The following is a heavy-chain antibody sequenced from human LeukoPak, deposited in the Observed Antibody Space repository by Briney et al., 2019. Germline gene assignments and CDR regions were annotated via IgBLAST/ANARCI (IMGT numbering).Heavy chain of an antibody. CDR1: GYSISSGYY. D-gene: IGHD3-22*01. J-gene: IGHJ5*02. V-gene: IGHV4-38-2*01. CDR2: IYHSGST. CDR3: ARVRRGWDSSGHNWFDP. Sequence: SETLSLTCAVSGYSISSGYYWGWIRQPPGKGLEWIGSIYHSGSTYYNPSLKSRVTISVDTSKNQFSLKLSSVTAADTAVYYCARVRRGWDSSGHNWFDPWGQGTLVTVSS.